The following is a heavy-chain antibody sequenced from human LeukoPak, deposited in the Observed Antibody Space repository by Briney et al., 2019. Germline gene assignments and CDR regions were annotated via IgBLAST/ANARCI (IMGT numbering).Heavy chain of an antibody. J-gene: IGHJ4*02. CDR3: ASIVDTANIFDY. CDR1: GFTFSSYA. Sequence: PGGSLRLSCAASGFTFSSYAMHWVRQAPGKGLEWVAVISYDGSNKYYTDSVKGRFTISRDNSKNTLYLQMNSLRAEDTAVYYCASIVDTANIFDYWGQGTLVTVSS. D-gene: IGHD5-18*01. CDR2: ISYDGSNK. V-gene: IGHV3-30*04.